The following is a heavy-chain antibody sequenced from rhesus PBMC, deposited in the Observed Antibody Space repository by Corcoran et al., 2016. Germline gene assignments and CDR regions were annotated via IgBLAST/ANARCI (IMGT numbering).Heavy chain of an antibody. Sequence: QVQLQESGPGLVKPSATLSLTCAVSGYSISRGYGWRWIRTPPGKGVEWMGDIYGGSGSPSYNPSLKSRVTISKAPSKNQFSLKLSSVTAADTAVYYCARDGGDYGYYWGFDFWGQGLRVTVSS. J-gene: IGHJ3*01. V-gene: IGHV4-127*01. CDR2: IYGGSGSP. D-gene: IGHD3-9*01. CDR1: GYSISRGYG. CDR3: ARDGGDYGYYWGFDF.